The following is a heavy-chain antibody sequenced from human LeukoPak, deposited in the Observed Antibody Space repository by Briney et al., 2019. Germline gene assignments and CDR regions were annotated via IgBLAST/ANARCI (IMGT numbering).Heavy chain of an antibody. D-gene: IGHD4-17*01. CDR1: GFTFSSYA. Sequence: GGSLRLSCAASGFTFSSYAMSWVRQAPGKGLEWVSGISGSGGSTYYADSVKGRFTISRDNSKNTLYLQMNSLRAEDTAVYYCAKDHAYYGDYGESGHYWGQGTLVTVSS. V-gene: IGHV3-23*01. J-gene: IGHJ4*02. CDR3: AKDHAYYGDYGESGHY. CDR2: ISGSGGST.